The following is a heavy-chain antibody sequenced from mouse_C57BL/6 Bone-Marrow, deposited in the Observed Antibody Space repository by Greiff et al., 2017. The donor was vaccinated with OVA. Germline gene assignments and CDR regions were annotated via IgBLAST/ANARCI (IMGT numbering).Heavy chain of an antibody. CDR1: GYTFTSYW. D-gene: IGHD2-4*01. CDR2: IYPGSGST. V-gene: IGHV1-55*01. CDR3: ARVYYDYDY. Sequence: QVHVKQPGAELVKPGASVKMSCKASGYTFTSYWITWVKQRPGQGLEWIGDIYPGSGSTNYNEKFKSKATLTVDTSSSTAYMQLSSLTSEDSAVYYCARVYYDYDYWGQGTTLTVSS. J-gene: IGHJ2*01.